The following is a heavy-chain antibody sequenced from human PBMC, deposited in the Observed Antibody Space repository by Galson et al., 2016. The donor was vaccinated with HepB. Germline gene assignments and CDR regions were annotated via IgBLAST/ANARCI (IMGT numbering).Heavy chain of an antibody. CDR1: GSRFTNYW. J-gene: IGHJ5*02. CDR2: IYPRDSDI. D-gene: IGHD6-19*01. CDR3: ARVGGWYGVGVGWFDP. Sequence: QSGAEVTKPGESLKISCKGSGSRFTNYWIGWVRQMPGKGLDWMGIIYPRDSDIKYSPSFQGQVTISVDKSTSTAYLQWSSLKASDTAMYYCARVGGWYGVGVGWFDPWGQGTLVTVSS. V-gene: IGHV5-51*01.